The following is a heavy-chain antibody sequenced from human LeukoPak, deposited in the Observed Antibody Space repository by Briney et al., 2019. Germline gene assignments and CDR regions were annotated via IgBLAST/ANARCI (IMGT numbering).Heavy chain of an antibody. J-gene: IGHJ4*02. Sequence: ASVKVSCKASGCTFSSYAISWVRQAPGQGLEWVGGIIPIFGTANFAQKFQGRVTITADESTSTAYMELSSLRSEDTAVYYCTRAEYYDSSCYYDYFDYWGQGTLVTVSS. D-gene: IGHD3-22*01. CDR1: GCTFSSYA. V-gene: IGHV1-69*13. CDR2: IIPIFGTA. CDR3: TRAEYYDSSCYYDYFDY.